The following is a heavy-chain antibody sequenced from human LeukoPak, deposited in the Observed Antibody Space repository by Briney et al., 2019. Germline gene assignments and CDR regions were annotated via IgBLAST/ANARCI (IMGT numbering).Heavy chain of an antibody. CDR2: IYYSGST. CDR1: GGSLSSSSYY. V-gene: IGHV4-39*01. CDR3: ARPRYDSSGYGFDY. J-gene: IGHJ4*02. Sequence: PSETLSLTCTVSGGSLSSSSYYWGWLRQPPGKGLEWLGSIYYSGSTYYNPSLKSRVTISVDTSKNQFSLKLSSVTAADTAVYYCARPRYDSSGYGFDYWGQGTLVTVSS. D-gene: IGHD3-22*01.